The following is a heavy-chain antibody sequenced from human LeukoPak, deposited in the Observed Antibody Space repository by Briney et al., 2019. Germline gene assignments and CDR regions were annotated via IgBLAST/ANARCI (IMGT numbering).Heavy chain of an antibody. V-gene: IGHV1-69*13. CDR2: IIPIFGTA. J-gene: IGHJ4*02. D-gene: IGHD6-13*01. CDR1: GYTFTSYG. Sequence: SVKVSCKASGYTFTSYGISWVRQAPGRGLEWMGGIIPIFGTANYAQKFQGRVTITADESTSTAYMELSSLRSEDTAVYYCAREAAAGTYRYWGQGTLVTVSS. CDR3: AREAAAGTYRY.